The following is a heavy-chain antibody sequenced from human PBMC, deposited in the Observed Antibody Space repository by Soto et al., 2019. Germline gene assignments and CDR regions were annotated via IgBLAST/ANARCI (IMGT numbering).Heavy chain of an antibody. CDR1: GYTSTSYY. Sequence: ASVKVSCKASGYTSTSYYMHWVRQAPGQGLEWMGIINPSGGSTSYAQKFQGRVTMTRDTSTSTVYMELSSLRSEDTAVYYCARSPISSNSGYGSYYFDYWGQGTLVTAPQ. J-gene: IGHJ4*02. D-gene: IGHD5-12*01. V-gene: IGHV1-46*01. CDR2: INPSGGST. CDR3: ARSPISSNSGYGSYYFDY.